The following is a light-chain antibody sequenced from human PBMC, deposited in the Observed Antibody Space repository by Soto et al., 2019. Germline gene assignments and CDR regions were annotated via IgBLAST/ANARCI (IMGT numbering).Light chain of an antibody. CDR3: AAWDDSLNGYV. CDR1: SSNIGSNT. Sequence: QSALTQPPSASGAPGQRVTISCSGSSSNIGSNTVTWYQQLPGTAPRLLIHSNNQRPSGVPDRFSGSKSGTSASLAISGLQSEDEADYYCAAWDDSLNGYVFGAGTKVTVL. J-gene: IGLJ1*01. CDR2: SNN. V-gene: IGLV1-44*01.